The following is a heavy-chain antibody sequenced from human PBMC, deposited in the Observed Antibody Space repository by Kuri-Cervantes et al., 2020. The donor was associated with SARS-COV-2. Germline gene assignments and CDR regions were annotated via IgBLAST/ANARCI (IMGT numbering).Heavy chain of an antibody. V-gene: IGHV3-30*18. CDR1: GFTFSSYA. CDR3: AKDRVGVQDF. D-gene: IGHD2-21*01. Sequence: GGSLRLSCAASGFTFSSYAMSWVRQAPGKGLEWVAVISHDGKNKKCTASGKGRFTISRDNSQNTLYLHMKSLRSEDTAIYYCAKDRVGVQDFWGQGTLVTVSS. J-gene: IGHJ4*02. CDR2: ISHDGKNK.